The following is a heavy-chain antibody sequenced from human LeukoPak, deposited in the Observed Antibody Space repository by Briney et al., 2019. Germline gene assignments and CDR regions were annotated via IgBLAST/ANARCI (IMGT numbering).Heavy chain of an antibody. CDR1: GGSISSSSYY. D-gene: IGHD3-3*01. CDR3: ARDDFWRDYYFDY. V-gene: IGHV4-39*07. CDR2: IYYSGST. Sequence: SETLSLTCTVSGGSISSSSYYWGWIRQPPGKGLEWIGSIYYSGSTYYNPSLKSRVTISVDTSKNQFSLKLSSVTAADTAVYYCARDDFWRDYYFDYWGQGTPVTVSS. J-gene: IGHJ4*02.